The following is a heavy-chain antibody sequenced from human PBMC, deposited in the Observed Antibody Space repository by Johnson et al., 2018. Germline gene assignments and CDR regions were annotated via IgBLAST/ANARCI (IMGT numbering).Heavy chain of an antibody. V-gene: IGHV4-34*01. D-gene: IGHD1-26*01. J-gene: IGHJ1*01. CDR2: INQNGNT. CDR3: AKDRLFGYSGSQPARLYFQH. Sequence: QVQLQQWGAGLLKPSETLSLTCAVYGGSLRAYYWSWIRQPPGMGLEWIGEINQNGNTNYNPSLESRVTISVDMSKNSLYLQMNSLRAEDTALYYCAKDRLFGYSGSQPARLYFQHWGQGTLVTVSS. CDR1: GGSLRAYY.